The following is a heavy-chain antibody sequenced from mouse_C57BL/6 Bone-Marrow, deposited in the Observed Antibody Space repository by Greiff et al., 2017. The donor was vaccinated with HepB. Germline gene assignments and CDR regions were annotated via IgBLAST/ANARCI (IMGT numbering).Heavy chain of an antibody. J-gene: IGHJ4*01. CDR1: GYAFTNYL. Sequence: ESGAELVRPGTSVKVSCKASGYAFTNYLIEWVKQRPGQGLEWIGVINPGSGGTNYNEKFKGKATLTADKSSSTAYMQLSSLTSEDSAVYFCARLGYHYYAMDYWGQGTSVTVSS. D-gene: IGHD2-2*01. CDR3: ARLGYHYYAMDY. CDR2: INPGSGGT. V-gene: IGHV1-54*01.